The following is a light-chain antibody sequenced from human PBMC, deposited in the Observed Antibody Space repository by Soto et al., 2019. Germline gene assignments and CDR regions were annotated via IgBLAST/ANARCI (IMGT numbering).Light chain of an antibody. J-gene: IGKJ5*01. CDR3: QNYDSAPIT. V-gene: IGKV1-27*01. CDR2: AAS. Sequence: DIQMTQSPSTLPASVVYRVTIACLASQSISNWLAWYQQKPGKVPKVLIYAASTVQPGVPSRFSGSGSGTDFTLTINSLQPDDIATYYCQNYDSAPITFGQGTRLEIK. CDR1: QSISNW.